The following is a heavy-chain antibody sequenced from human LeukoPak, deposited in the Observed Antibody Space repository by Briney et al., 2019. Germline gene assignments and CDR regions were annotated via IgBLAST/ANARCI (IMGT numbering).Heavy chain of an antibody. D-gene: IGHD7-27*01. CDR3: AHPTGDTWFDP. V-gene: IGHV2-5*01. CDR2: IYWNDDK. Sequence: SGPTLVNPTQTLTLTCTFSGFSLSTSGVGVGWIRQPPGKALEWHALIYWNDDKRYSPSLKRRPTITTDSSKNQVVLTMTNLDTVDTATYYCAHPTGDTWFDPWGQGTLVTVSS. J-gene: IGHJ5*02. CDR1: GFSLSTSGVG.